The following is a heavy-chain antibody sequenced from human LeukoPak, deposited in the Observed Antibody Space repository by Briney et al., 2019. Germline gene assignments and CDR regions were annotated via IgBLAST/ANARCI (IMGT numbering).Heavy chain of an antibody. Sequence: GGSLRLSCAASGFTFDDYAMHWVRQAPGKGLEWVSTITDSGAGTHYADSVKGRFTISRDNSMNTLYLQMNSQRAEDTAVYYCAKDVSMIIGGGDCWGQGTQVTVSS. V-gene: IGHV3-23*01. J-gene: IGHJ4*02. CDR2: ITDSGAGT. CDR1: GFTFDDYA. D-gene: IGHD3-22*01. CDR3: AKDVSMIIGGGDC.